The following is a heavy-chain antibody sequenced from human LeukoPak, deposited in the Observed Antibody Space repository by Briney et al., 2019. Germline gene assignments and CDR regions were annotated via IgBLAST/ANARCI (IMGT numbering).Heavy chain of an antibody. CDR3: ARRFRVRDPDYYDYYMDV. J-gene: IGHJ6*03. CDR1: GYSFTSYW. V-gene: IGHV5-51*01. CDR2: IYPGDSDT. Sequence: GESLKISCKGSGYSFTSYWIGWVRQMPGKGLEWMGIIYPGDSDTRYSPSFQGQVTISADKSISTAYLQWSSLKASDTAMYYCARRFRVRDPDYYDYYMDVCGKGTTVTVSS. D-gene: IGHD2-21*01.